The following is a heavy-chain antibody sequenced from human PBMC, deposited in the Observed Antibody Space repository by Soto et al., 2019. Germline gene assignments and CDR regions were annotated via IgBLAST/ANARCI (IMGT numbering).Heavy chain of an antibody. CDR1: GYSFTSYW. D-gene: IGHD3-3*01. CDR3: ARPTFWSGYSNKKDDAFDI. J-gene: IGHJ3*02. V-gene: IGHV5-51*01. Sequence: GESLKISCKGSGYSFTSYWIGWVRQMPGKGLEWMGIIYPGDSDTRYSPSFQGQVTISADKSISTAYLQWSSLKASDTAMYYCARPTFWSGYSNKKDDAFDIWGQGTMVTVSS. CDR2: IYPGDSDT.